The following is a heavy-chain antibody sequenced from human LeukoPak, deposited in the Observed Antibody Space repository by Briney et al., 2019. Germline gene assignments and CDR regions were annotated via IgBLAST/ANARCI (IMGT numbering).Heavy chain of an antibody. D-gene: IGHD6-19*01. CDR3: AKAGGWTNYFDY. CDR1: GFTFSRYD. V-gene: IGHV3-23*01. Sequence: PAGSRRLSCAASGFTFSRYDMNWIRQAPGKGLECVSAISAGGGSTYYADSVKGRFTISRDNSKNTLYLQLNSLRAEDTAVYYCAKAGGWTNYFDYWGQGTLVTVSS. CDR2: ISAGGGST. J-gene: IGHJ4*02.